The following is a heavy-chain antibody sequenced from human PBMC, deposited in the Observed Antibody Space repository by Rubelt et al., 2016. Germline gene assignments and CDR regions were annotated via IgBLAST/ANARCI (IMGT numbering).Heavy chain of an antibody. J-gene: IGHJ2*01. D-gene: IGHD5-12*01. V-gene: IGHV4-39*07. CDR1: GGSIRSSGYY. CDR3: ARSYTDYADVHFDL. Sequence: QLQLQESGPGLLKPSETLSLICTVSGGSIRSSGYYWGWIRQPPGKGLEWIGSVSYSGSTYYNPSLKSRVTVSSDTPKNNFSLEVRSVTAADTALYDCARSYTDYADVHFDLWGRGTLVTVSS. CDR2: VSYSGST.